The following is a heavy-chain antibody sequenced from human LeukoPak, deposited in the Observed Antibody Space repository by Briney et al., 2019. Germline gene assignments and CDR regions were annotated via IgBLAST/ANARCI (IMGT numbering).Heavy chain of an antibody. V-gene: IGHV1-69*13. D-gene: IGHD6-19*01. J-gene: IGHJ6*02. CDR3: AREAQWLESYYYGMDV. CDR2: IIPIFGTA. CDR1: GGTFSSYA. Sequence: SVKVSCKASGGTFSSYAISWVRQAPGQGLEWMGGIIPIFGTANYAQKFQGRVTITADESTSTAYMELSSVRSEDTAVYYCAREAQWLESYYYGMDVWGQGTTVTVSS.